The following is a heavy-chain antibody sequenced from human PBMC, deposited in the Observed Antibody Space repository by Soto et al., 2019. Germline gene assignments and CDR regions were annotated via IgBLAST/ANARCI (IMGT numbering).Heavy chain of an antibody. CDR3: SRDDSDWFFN. Sequence: GGSLRLSCAASGFPFSSYSMSWVRQAPGKGLEWVSAISGSGGSTYYADSVKGRFTISRDDSKNTAYLQMNSLESEDTAVYYCSRDDSDWFFNWGRGTLVTVSS. J-gene: IGHJ4*02. CDR1: GFPFSSYS. V-gene: IGHV3-23*01. CDR2: ISGSGGST. D-gene: IGHD3-9*01.